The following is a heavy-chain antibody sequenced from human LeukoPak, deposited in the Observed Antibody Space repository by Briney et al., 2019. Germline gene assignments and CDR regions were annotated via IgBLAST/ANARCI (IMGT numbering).Heavy chain of an antibody. V-gene: IGHV1-8*01. D-gene: IGHD2-2*01. CDR3: ARRHRYCSSTSCKLPFDY. CDR1: GYTFTRYD. CDR2: MNPNSGNT. J-gene: IGHJ4*02. Sequence: ASVTVSCKASGYTFTRYDINWVRQATGQGLDWMGLMNPNSGNTGYAQKFQGRVTMHRNTSISTAYMELSSLRSEDTAVYYCARRHRYCSSTSCKLPFDYWGQGTLVTVSS.